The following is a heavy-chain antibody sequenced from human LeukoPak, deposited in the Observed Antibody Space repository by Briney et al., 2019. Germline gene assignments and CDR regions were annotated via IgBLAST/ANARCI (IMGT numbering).Heavy chain of an antibody. Sequence: GASVKVSCKASGYTFTSYGISWVRQAPGQGLEWMGWISAYNGNTNYAQKLQGRVTMTTDTSTSTAYMELRSLRSDDTAVYYCARGRGYSSSSRGFTFVDYWGQGTLVTVSS. CDR3: ARGRGYSSSSRGFTFVDY. J-gene: IGHJ4*02. D-gene: IGHD6-6*01. CDR1: GYTFTSYG. CDR2: ISAYNGNT. V-gene: IGHV1-18*01.